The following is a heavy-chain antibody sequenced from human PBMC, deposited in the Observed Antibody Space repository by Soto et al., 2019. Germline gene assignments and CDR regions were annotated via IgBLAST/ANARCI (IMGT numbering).Heavy chain of an antibody. D-gene: IGHD3-10*01. CDR3: VRYHAPGSYQVY. V-gene: IGHV3-20*04. CDR1: GFTFGEYA. J-gene: IGHJ4*02. Sequence: TGGSLRRSCAASGFTFGEYALTSVRQAPGKGLEWVAGINWNGGSKGYADSVKGRFTISRDNAKSSLYLQMNNLRAEDTAVYYCVRYHAPGSYQVYWGQGT. CDR2: INWNGGSK.